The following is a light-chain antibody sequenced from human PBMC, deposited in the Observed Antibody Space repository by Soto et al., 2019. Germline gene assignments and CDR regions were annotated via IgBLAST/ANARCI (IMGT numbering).Light chain of an antibody. J-gene: IGLJ1*01. CDR3: SSYAGNYIYV. Sequence: QSALAQPRSVSGSPGQSVTISCTRTSSYIGPYDHVAWYQQHPGKAPKLIIFAVSKRPSGVPDRFSGSKSGNTASLTISGLQAEDEADYSCSSYAGNYIYVFATGTKVTVL. V-gene: IGLV2-11*01. CDR1: SSYIGPYDH. CDR2: AVS.